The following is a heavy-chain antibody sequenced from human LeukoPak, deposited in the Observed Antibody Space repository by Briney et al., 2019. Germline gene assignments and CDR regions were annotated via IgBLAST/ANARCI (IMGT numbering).Heavy chain of an antibody. CDR3: ASRWILGYCSSNTCGHNYYNGMDV. D-gene: IGHD2-2*01. V-gene: IGHV1-69*13. Sequence: SVKVSCKVSGGTLSGFAISWARQAPGQGLEWMGGIIPMYTTANYAQKFQGRVTITADESTNTAYMELRSLRSEDTAVYYCASRWILGYCSSNTCGHNYYNGMDVWGKGTTVTVSP. J-gene: IGHJ6*04. CDR2: IIPMYTTA. CDR1: GGTLSGFA.